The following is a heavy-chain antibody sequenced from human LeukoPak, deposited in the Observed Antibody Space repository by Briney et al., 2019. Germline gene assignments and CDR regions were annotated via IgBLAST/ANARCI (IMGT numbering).Heavy chain of an antibody. D-gene: IGHD6-19*01. CDR1: GGSFNNYA. CDR3: ARGIGSSDTTVLLAY. J-gene: IGHJ4*02. CDR2: IMPIFGTP. Sequence: ASVKVSCTTSGGSFNNYAINWVRQAPGQRPEWVGGIMPIFGTPTYAQKFQGRVTITADTSTSTAYMEVSSLRSQDTAVYYCARGIGSSDTTVLLAYWGQGTLVTVSS. V-gene: IGHV1-69*06.